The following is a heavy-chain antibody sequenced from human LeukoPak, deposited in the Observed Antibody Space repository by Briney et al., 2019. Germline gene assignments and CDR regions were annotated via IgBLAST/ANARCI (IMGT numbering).Heavy chain of an antibody. CDR1: GFTFSDYY. D-gene: IGHD2-15*01. V-gene: IGHV3-11*05. CDR2: ISSSSSYT. CDR3: ARGRLYCSAGSCD. Sequence: PGGSLRLSCAASGFTFSDYYMSWIRQAPGKGLEWVSYISSSSSYTNYADSVKGRFTISRDNAKNLLYLQMNSLRAEDTAVYYCARGRLYCSAGSCDWGQGTLVTVSS. J-gene: IGHJ4*02.